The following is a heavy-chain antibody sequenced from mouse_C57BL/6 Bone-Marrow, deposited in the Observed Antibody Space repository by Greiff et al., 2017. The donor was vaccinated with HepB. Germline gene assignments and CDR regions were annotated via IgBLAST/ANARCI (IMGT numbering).Heavy chain of an antibody. V-gene: IGHV10-1*01. J-gene: IGHJ3*01. CDR3: VRQLYDGPWFAY. CDR2: IRSKSNNYAT. Sequence: EVKLVESGGGLVQPKGSLKLSCAASGFSFNTYAMNWVRQAPGKGLEWVARIRSKSNNYATYYADSVKDRFTISRDDSESMLYLQMNNLKTEDTAMYYCVRQLYDGPWFAYWGQGTLVTVSA. CDR1: GFSFNTYA. D-gene: IGHD2-3*01.